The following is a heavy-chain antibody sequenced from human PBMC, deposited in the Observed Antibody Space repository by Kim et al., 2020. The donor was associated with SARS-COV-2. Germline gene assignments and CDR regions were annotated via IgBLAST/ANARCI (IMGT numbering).Heavy chain of an antibody. V-gene: IGHV3-7*01. CDR1: GFTFTDYW. D-gene: IGHD1-7*01. CDR2: IKQDESTK. J-gene: IGHJ5*02. Sequence: GGSLRLSCAASGFTFTDYWMNWVRQAPGKGLEWVANIKQDESTKYYVDSLKGRFTISRDNAKNSVYLQMNSLRAEDTAVYYCARGITETPNFFDPWGQGTLVTVSS. CDR3: ARGITETPNFFDP.